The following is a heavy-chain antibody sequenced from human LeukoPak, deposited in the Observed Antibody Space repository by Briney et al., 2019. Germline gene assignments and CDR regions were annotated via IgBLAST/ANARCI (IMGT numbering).Heavy chain of an antibody. V-gene: IGHV1-2*02. D-gene: IGHD5-24*01. J-gene: IGHJ4*02. CDR3: ARDRSRDGYNALDY. CDR1: GYTFTGYY. CDR2: MDPNSGDT. Sequence: ASVKVSCKASGYTFTGYYVHWVRRAPGQGLEGMGGMDPNSGDTNYAQGFQGRVTMTRDTPISTAYMALTRLRSDDTAVYYCARDRSRDGYNALDYWGRETLVTISS.